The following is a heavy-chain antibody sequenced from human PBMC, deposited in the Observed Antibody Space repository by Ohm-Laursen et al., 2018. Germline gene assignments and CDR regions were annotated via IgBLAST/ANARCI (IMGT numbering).Heavy chain of an antibody. J-gene: IGHJ4*02. Sequence: SLRLSCTASGFTFSSYGMHWVRQAPGKGLEWVAVISYDGSNKYYADSVKGRFTISRDNSKNTLYLQMSSLRAEDTAVYYCAKTRWDYYDSSGYYPLDYWGQGTLVTVSS. CDR1: GFTFSSYG. CDR2: ISYDGSNK. D-gene: IGHD3-22*01. CDR3: AKTRWDYYDSSGYYPLDY. V-gene: IGHV3-30*18.